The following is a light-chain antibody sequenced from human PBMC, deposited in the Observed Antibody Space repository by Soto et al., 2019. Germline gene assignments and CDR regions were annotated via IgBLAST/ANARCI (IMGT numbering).Light chain of an antibody. CDR3: QRLNNYPIT. Sequence: DIRLTQSPSFLSASVGDRVTITCRASQGISSYLAWYQQKPGKAPKFLIYAASTLQSGVPSRFSGSGSGTEFTLTISSLQPEDFATYYCQRLNNYPITFGQGTRLEIK. V-gene: IGKV1-9*01. CDR1: QGISSY. J-gene: IGKJ5*01. CDR2: AAS.